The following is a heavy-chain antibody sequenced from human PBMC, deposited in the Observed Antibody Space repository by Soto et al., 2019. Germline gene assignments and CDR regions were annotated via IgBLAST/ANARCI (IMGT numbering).Heavy chain of an antibody. J-gene: IGHJ3*01. D-gene: IGHD2-2*01. CDR1: GFTFSSYW. Sequence: PGGSLRLSCAASGFTFSSYWMTWVRQAPGKGLEWVASIKEDGSDKYYADSVKGRFTISRDNAKNSLYLQMNSLRAEDTAVYYYARVLDCGRGSSASCIDAFDVWGQGSMVTVSS. CDR2: IKEDGSDK. V-gene: IGHV3-7*01. CDR3: ARVLDCGRGSSASCIDAFDV.